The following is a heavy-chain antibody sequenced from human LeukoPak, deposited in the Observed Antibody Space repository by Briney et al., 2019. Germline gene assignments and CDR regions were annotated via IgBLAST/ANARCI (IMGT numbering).Heavy chain of an antibody. D-gene: IGHD5-18*01. CDR2: IYYSGST. J-gene: IGHJ4*02. V-gene: IGHV4-39*01. CDR1: GGSISSNSYY. CDR3: ARLYSYLVYYFDY. Sequence: SETLSLTCTLSGGSISSNSYYWGWIRQPPGKGLEWIGSIYYSGSTYYNPSLKSRVTISVDTSKNQFSLKLSSVTAADTAVYYCARLYSYLVYYFDYWGQGTLVTV.